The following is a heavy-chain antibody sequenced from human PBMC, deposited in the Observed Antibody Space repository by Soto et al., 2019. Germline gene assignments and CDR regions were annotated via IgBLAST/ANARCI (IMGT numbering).Heavy chain of an antibody. CDR2: IYYSGST. Sequence: TLSLTCTVAGCSISSGDYYWSWIRQHPGKGLEWIGYIYYSGSTYYNPSLKSRVTISGDTSKNQFSLKLSSVTAADTAVYYCASILGYCTNGVCPDDAFDIWGQGSMATVSS. CDR1: GCSISSGDYY. D-gene: IGHD2-8*01. CDR3: ASILGYCTNGVCPDDAFDI. J-gene: IGHJ3*02. V-gene: IGHV4-31*03.